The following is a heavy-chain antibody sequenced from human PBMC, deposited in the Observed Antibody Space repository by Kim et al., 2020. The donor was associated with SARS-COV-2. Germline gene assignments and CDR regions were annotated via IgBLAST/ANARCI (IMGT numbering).Heavy chain of an antibody. CDR3: ARDKMAQLRLGDYYYYYYMDG. D-gene: IGHD5-18*01. CDR1: GGSISSYY. V-gene: IGHV4-59*01. J-gene: IGHJ6*03. CDR2: IYYSGST. Sequence: SETLSLTCTVSGGSISSYYWSWIRQPPGKGLEWIGYIYYSGSTNYNPSLKSRVTISVDTSKNQFSLKLSSVTAADTAVYYCARDKMAQLRLGDYYYYYYMDGWGKGTTITVSS.